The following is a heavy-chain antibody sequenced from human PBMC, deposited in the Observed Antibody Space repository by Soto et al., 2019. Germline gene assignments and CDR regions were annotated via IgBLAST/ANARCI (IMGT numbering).Heavy chain of an antibody. CDR3: ARGGGYSYGGYYFDY. V-gene: IGHV3-30-3*01. J-gene: IGHJ4*02. Sequence: QVQLVESGGGVVQPGRSLRLSCAASGFTFSSYAMHWVRQAPGKGLEWVAVISSDGSNKYYADSVKGRFTISRDNSKDTLYLQMNSLRAEDTAVYYCARGGGYSYGGYYFDYWGQGTLVTVSS. D-gene: IGHD5-18*01. CDR1: GFTFSSYA. CDR2: ISSDGSNK.